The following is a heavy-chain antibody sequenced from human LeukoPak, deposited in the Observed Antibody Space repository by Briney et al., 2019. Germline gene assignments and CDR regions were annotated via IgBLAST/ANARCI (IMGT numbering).Heavy chain of an antibody. CDR2: ISGSGGST. CDR3: AKDLSSGSYYYFDY. V-gene: IGHV3-23*01. J-gene: IGHJ4*02. Sequence: GGSLRLSCAASGFTFSSYGMHWVRQAPGKGLEWVSAISGSGGSTYYADSVKGRFTISRDNSKNTLYLQMNSLRAEDTAVYYCAKDLSSGSYYYFDYWGQGTLVTVSS. D-gene: IGHD1-26*01. CDR1: GFTFSSYG.